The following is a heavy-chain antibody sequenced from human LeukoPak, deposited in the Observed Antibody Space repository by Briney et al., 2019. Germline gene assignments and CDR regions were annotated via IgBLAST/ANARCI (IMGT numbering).Heavy chain of an antibody. CDR1: GFTFSSYG. Sequence: GGSLRLSCAASGFTFSSYGMHWVRQAPGKGLEWVAAIWYDGSNKYYADSVKGRFTISRGNSKNTLYLQMNSLRAEDTAVYYCAKALGYCSSTSCRTAPNWGQGTLVTASS. V-gene: IGHV3-33*06. CDR3: AKALGYCSSTSCRTAPN. CDR2: IWYDGSNK. J-gene: IGHJ4*02. D-gene: IGHD2-2*01.